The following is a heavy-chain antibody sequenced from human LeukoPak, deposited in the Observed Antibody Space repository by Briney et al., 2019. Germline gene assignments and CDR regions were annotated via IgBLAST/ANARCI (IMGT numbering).Heavy chain of an antibody. CDR2: INPNSGGT. V-gene: IGHV1-2*02. CDR1: GYTFTGYY. J-gene: IGHJ5*02. CDR3: ARDARGYGYETYNWFDP. D-gene: IGHD5-12*01. Sequence: ASVKVSCKASGYTFTGYYMHWVRQAPGQGLEWMGWINPNSGGTNYAQKFQGRVTMTRDTSISTAYMELSRPRSDDTAVYYCARDARGYGYETYNWFDPWGQGTLVTVSS.